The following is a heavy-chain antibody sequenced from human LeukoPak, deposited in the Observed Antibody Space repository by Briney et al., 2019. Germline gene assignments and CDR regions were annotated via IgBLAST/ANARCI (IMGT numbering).Heavy chain of an antibody. CDR1: GFTFSSYS. V-gene: IGHV3-21*01. CDR2: ISSGSSYI. D-gene: IGHD1-7*01. CDR3: ARENWNSDHFDY. J-gene: IGHJ4*02. Sequence: GGSLRLSCAASGFTFSSYSMNWVRQAPGKGLEWVSSISSGSSYIYYADSVKGRFTISRDNAKNSLYLQMNSLRAEDTAVYYCARENWNSDHFDYWGQGTLVTVSS.